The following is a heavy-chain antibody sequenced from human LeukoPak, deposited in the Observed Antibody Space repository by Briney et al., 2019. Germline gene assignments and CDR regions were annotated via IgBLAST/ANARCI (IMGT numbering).Heavy chain of an antibody. Sequence: SETLSLTCTVSGYSISSGYYWGWIRQPPGKGLEWIGSIYHSGSTYYNPSLKSRVTISVDTSKNQFSLKLSSVTAADTAVYYCAAITMIVVVGYDAFDIWGQGTMVTVSS. CDR1: GYSISSGYY. V-gene: IGHV4-38-2*02. CDR2: IYHSGST. J-gene: IGHJ3*02. CDR3: AAITMIVVVGYDAFDI. D-gene: IGHD3-22*01.